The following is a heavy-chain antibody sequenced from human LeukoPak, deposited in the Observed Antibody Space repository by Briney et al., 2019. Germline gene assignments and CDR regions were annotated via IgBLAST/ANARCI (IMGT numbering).Heavy chain of an antibody. CDR2: ISYDGSNK. J-gene: IGHJ4*02. CDR3: ARDPAKLWSGHDY. Sequence: PGGSLRLSCTASGFTFSSYGMHWVRQAPGKGLEWVAVISYDGSNKYYADSVKGRFTISRDNSKNTLYVQMNSLRAEDTAVYYCARDPAKLWSGHDYWGQGTLVTVSS. CDR1: GFTFSSYG. V-gene: IGHV3-30*03. D-gene: IGHD3-3*01.